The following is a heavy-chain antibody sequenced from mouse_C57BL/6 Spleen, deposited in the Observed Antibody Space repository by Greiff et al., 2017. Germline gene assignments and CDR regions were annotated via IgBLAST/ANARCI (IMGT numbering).Heavy chain of an antibody. Sequence: KQRPGQGLEWIGRIHPSDSDTNYNQKFKGKATLTVDKSSSTAYMQLSSLTSEDSAVYYCAIPGGSPYYYAMDYWGQGTSVTVSS. CDR2: IHPSDSDT. J-gene: IGHJ4*01. CDR3: AIPGGSPYYYAMDY. D-gene: IGHD1-1*01. V-gene: IGHV1-74*01.